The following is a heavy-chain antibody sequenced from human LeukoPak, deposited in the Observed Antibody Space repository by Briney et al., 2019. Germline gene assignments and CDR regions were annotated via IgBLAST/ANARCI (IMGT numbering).Heavy chain of an antibody. V-gene: IGHV4-34*01. CDR3: ASRYSYGSRNY. CDR1: GGSFSGYY. CDR2: INHSGST. J-gene: IGHJ4*02. Sequence: SETLSLTCAVYGGSFSGYYWSWVRQPPGKGLEWVGEINHSGSTNYNPSLKSRGNISVDKYKNQFSLKLSSVTAADTAVYYCASRYSYGSRNYWGQGTLVTVSS. D-gene: IGHD5-18*01.